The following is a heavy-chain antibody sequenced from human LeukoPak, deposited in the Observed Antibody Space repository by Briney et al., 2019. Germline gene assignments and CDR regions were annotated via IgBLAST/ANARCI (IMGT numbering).Heavy chain of an antibody. CDR1: GYSISSGYY. CDR3: ARRRVDSGNHHFDY. D-gene: IGHD1-26*01. V-gene: IGHV4-38-2*01. CDR2: IYNSGSA. Sequence: PSETLSLTCAVSGYSISSGYYWGWIRQPPGKELEWIGNIYNSGSADYNPSLKSRVTISVDTSKNQFSLKLSSVTAADTAVYYCARRRVDSGNHHFDYWGQGTLVTVSS. J-gene: IGHJ4*02.